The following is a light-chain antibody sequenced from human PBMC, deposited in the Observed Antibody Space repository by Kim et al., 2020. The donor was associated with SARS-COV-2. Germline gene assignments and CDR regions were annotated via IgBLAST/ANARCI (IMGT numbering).Light chain of an antibody. V-gene: IGLV2-14*04. CDR2: DGR. CDR3: SSHTTSSTYV. J-gene: IGLJ1*01. Sequence: GHALTLSCRENRSDVGYYNSVSWYQQHPDKVPKLIIDDGRERAGVVSSRFAGSQSGNTASLTTSGLRAEDEADYCCSSHTTSSTYVFGSGTKVTVL. CDR1: RSDVGYYNS.